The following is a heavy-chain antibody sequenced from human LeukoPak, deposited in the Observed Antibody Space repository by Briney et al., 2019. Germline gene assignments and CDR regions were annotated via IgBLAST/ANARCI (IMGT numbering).Heavy chain of an antibody. V-gene: IGHV4-61*02. CDR2: IYTSGST. J-gene: IGHJ4*02. D-gene: IGHD6-19*01. CDR1: GGSISSGSYY. Sequence: SETLSLTCTVSGGSISSGSYYWSWIRQPAGKGLEWIGRIYTSGSTNYNPSLKSRVTISVDTSKNHFSLKLSPVTAADTAVYYCARDFVVYSSGWERDYWGQGTLVTVSS. CDR3: ARDFVVYSSGWERDY.